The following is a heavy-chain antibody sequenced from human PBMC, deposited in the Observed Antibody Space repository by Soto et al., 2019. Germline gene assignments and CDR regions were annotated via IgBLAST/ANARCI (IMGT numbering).Heavy chain of an antibody. D-gene: IGHD5-12*01. Sequence: GASVKVSCKASGFTFTSSAMQWVRQARGQRLEWIGWIVVGSGNTNYAQKFQERVTITRDMSTSTAYMELSSLRSEDTAVYYCAAAGGGYSVYDYRGEYYYYMDVWGKGSTVTVSS. V-gene: IGHV1-58*02. CDR1: GFTFTSSA. CDR3: AAAGGGYSVYDYRGEYYYYMDV. J-gene: IGHJ6*03. CDR2: IVVGSGNT.